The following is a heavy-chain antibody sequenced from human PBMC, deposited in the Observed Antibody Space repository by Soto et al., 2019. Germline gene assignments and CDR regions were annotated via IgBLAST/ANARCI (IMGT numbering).Heavy chain of an antibody. D-gene: IGHD1-26*01. CDR1: GFTFSSYA. CDR3: AVSRIVGTTYNDY. V-gene: IGHV3-23*01. J-gene: IGHJ4*02. CDR2: ISGSGGST. Sequence: GGSLRLSCAASGFTFSSYAMSWVRQAPGKGLEWVSAISGSGGSTYYADSVKGRFTISRDNSKNTLYLQMNSLRAEDTAVYYCAVSRIVGTTYNDYWGQGTLVTVSS.